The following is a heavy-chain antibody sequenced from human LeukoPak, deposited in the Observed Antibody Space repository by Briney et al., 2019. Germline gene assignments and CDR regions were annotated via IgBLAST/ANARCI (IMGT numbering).Heavy chain of an antibody. CDR3: AKGGGAHITGTTSSGHFDS. D-gene: IGHD1-7*01. J-gene: IGHJ4*02. V-gene: IGHV3-23*01. CDR2: ISESGGGT. Sequence: PGGSLRLSYAASGFTFSSYAMSWVRQAPGKGLEWVSTISESGGGTYYAGSVRGRFTISRDNTKNTLYLQMNSLRADDTAVYYCAKGGGAHITGTTSSGHFDSWGQGTLVTVSS. CDR1: GFTFSSYA.